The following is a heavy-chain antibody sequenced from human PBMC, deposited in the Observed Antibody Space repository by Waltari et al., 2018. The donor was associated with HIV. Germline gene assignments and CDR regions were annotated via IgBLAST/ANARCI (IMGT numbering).Heavy chain of an antibody. CDR1: GFPFESYW. J-gene: IGHJ4*02. Sequence: SGGGLAQPRGSLRLSFGVAGFPFESYWMSWVRQAPGRGLEWVANINQDGSEMYLVDSVKGRFTIFRDNTKKSVFLQMNNLRVEDTATYYCARSSSGLFDHWGQGSLVTVSS. CDR3: ARSSSGLFDH. CDR2: INQDGSEM. D-gene: IGHD3-22*01. V-gene: IGHV3-7*03.